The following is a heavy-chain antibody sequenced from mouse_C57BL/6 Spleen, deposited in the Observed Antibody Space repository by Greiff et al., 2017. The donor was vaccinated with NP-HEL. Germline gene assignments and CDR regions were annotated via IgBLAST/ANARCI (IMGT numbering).Heavy chain of an antibody. V-gene: IGHV1-64*01. CDR2: IHPNSGST. D-gene: IGHD2-13*01. CDR1: GYTFTSYW. Sequence: QVQLQQPGAELVKPGASVKLSCKASGYTFTSYWMHWVKQRPGQGLEWIGMIHPNSGSTNYNEKFKSKATLTVDKSSSTAYMQLSSLTSEDSAVYYCARRATMVSTTRYYYAMDYWGQGTSVTVSS. CDR3: ARRATMVSTTRYYYAMDY. J-gene: IGHJ4*01.